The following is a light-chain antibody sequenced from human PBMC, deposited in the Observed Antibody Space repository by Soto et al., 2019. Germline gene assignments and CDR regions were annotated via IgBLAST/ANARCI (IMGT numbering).Light chain of an antibody. V-gene: IGKV3-20*01. CDR3: QQYGGSPLT. Sequence: EIVLTQSPGTLSLSPGERATLSCRASQSVTSTYLAWYQQQPGQAPRLLIYGASNRATGIPDRFTGSGSGTDFTLTISRLEPEDFAVYYCQQYGGSPLTFSGGTKVEIK. J-gene: IGKJ4*01. CDR1: QSVTSTY. CDR2: GAS.